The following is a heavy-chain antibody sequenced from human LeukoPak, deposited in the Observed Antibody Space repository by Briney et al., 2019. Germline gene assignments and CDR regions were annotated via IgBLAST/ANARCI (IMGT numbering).Heavy chain of an antibody. Sequence: GGSLRLSCAASGFPYSHYGMHWVRQAPGKGPEWVANIDPDGSEKQYGDSVKGRFTTSRDNAKNSLYLQMNSLRAEDTAIYYCARIYYFGDNNWRYFDNWGQGTLVTVSS. CDR2: IDPDGSEK. CDR1: GFPYSHYG. V-gene: IGHV3-7*01. J-gene: IGHJ4*02. D-gene: IGHD3-10*01. CDR3: ARIYYFGDNNWRYFDN.